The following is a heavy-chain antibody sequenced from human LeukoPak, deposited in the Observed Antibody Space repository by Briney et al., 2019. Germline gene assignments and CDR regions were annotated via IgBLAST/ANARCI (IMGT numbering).Heavy chain of an antibody. CDR3: ARMNYYGSGRDNWFDP. J-gene: IGHJ5*02. V-gene: IGHV1-8*01. Sequence: ASVKVSCKASGYTFTSYDINWVRQPIGQGLEWMGWMKPNSGNTGYAQKFQGRVTMTRNTSISTAYMELTSLRSEDTAVYYCARMNYYGSGRDNWFDPWGQGTLVTVSS. CDR2: MKPNSGNT. D-gene: IGHD3-10*01. CDR1: GYTFTSYD.